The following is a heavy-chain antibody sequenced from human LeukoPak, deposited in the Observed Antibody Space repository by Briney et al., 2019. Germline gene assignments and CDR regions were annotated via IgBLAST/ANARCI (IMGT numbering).Heavy chain of an antibody. CDR2: IYTSGST. Sequence: PSETLSLTCTVSGGSISSYYWSWIRQPAGKGLEWIGRIYTSGSTNYNPSLKSRVTMSVDTSKNQFYLKLSSVTAADTAVYYCAREVWFGELLLFDYWGQGTLVTVSS. CDR1: GGSISSYY. CDR3: AREVWFGELLLFDY. J-gene: IGHJ4*02. V-gene: IGHV4-4*07. D-gene: IGHD3-10*01.